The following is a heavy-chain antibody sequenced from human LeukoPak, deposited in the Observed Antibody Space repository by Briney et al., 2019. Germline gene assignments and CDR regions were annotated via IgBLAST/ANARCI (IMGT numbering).Heavy chain of an antibody. CDR2: ISGDGGST. CDR1: TLAFDDYA. J-gene: IGHJ4*02. V-gene: IGHV3-43*02. Sequence: PGGSLRLSCPVYTLAFDDYAMHWVRQAPGTGLEWVSLISGDGGSTYYAYSVKGRVTISRDNSKNSLYLQMNSLRTEDTALYYCAKDIRGDGYNSRFDYWGQRTLVTVS. CDR3: AKDIRGDGYNSRFDY. D-gene: IGHD5-24*01.